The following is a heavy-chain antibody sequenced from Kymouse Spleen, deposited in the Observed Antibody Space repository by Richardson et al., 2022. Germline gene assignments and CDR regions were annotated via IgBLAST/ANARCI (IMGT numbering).Heavy chain of an antibody. D-gene: IGHD6-13*01. J-gene: IGHJ5*02. CDR3: ARERGHSSSWYNWFDP. V-gene: IGHV3-33*01. CDR2: IWYDGSNK. Sequence: QVQLVESGGGVVQPGRSLRLSCAASGFTFSSYGMHWVRQAPGKGLEWVAVIWYDGSNKYYADSVKGRFTISRDNSKNTLYLQMNSLRAEDTAVYYCARERGHSSSWYNWFDPWGQGTLVTVSS. CDR1: GFTFSSYG.